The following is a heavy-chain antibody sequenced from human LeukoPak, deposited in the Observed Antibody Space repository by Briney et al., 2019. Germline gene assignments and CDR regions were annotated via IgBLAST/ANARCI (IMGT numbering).Heavy chain of an antibody. J-gene: IGHJ4*02. CDR2: IYYSGST. Sequence: SETLSLTCAVSGASISTYYWSWIRQPPGKGLEWIGYIYYSGSTNYNPSLKSRVTISVDTPNNQFSLRLGSVTAADTAVYYCARDRGSLGGFDYWGQGTLVTVSS. V-gene: IGHV4-59*01. CDR3: ARDRGSLGGFDY. D-gene: IGHD3-16*01. CDR1: GASISTYY.